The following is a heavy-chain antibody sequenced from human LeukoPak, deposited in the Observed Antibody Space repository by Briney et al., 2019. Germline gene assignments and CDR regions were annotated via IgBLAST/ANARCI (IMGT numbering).Heavy chain of an antibody. CDR3: ARDTEWLASSYNWFDP. Sequence: VGSLRLSCAASGFTFSSYGMHWVRQAPGKGVGWGAFIRYDVGNKYYADPVKGRLTISRDNSKNTLYLQMNSLRAEDTAVYYCARDTEWLASSYNWFDPWGQGTLVTVSS. CDR2: IRYDVGNK. J-gene: IGHJ5*02. CDR1: GFTFSSYG. D-gene: IGHD6-19*01. V-gene: IGHV3-30*02.